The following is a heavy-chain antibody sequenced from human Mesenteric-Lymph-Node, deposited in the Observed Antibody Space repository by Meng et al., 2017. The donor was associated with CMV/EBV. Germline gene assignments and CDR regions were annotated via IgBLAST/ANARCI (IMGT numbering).Heavy chain of an antibody. Sequence: GESLKISCAASGFTFSDYYMNWVRQAPGKGLEWVSSISSSSTIYYADSVKGRFTISRDNAKNSLYLQMNSLRAEDTAVYYCARVGTSIYYFDYWGQGTLVTVSS. V-gene: IGHV3-69-1*02. CDR1: GFTFSDYY. D-gene: IGHD6-6*01. J-gene: IGHJ4*02. CDR2: ISSSSTI. CDR3: ARVGTSIYYFDY.